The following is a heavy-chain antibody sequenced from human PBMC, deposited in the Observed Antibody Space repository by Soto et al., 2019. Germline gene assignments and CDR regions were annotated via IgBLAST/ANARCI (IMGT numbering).Heavy chain of an antibody. CDR2: ISGSGGST. Sequence: GGSLRLSCVASGFTFSSYAMSWVRQAPGKGLEWVSAISGSGGSTYYADSVKGRFTISRDNSKNTLYLQMNSLRAEDTAVYYCAKDRGHYDILTGYYFDAFDIWGQGTMVTVSS. D-gene: IGHD3-9*01. CDR1: GFTFSSYA. V-gene: IGHV3-23*01. J-gene: IGHJ3*02. CDR3: AKDRGHYDILTGYYFDAFDI.